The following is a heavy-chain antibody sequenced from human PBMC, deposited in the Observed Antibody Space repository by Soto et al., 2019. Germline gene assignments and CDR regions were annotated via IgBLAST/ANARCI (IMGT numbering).Heavy chain of an antibody. Sequence: GGSLILSCASSGLTFSDYYMGWIRQAPGKELEWVSYISSSTTYTDYADSVKGRFTISRDNAKNSVYLEMNRLRAGDTAVYYCARRGSSDYWFDPWGQGTLVTVSS. J-gene: IGHJ5*02. CDR3: ARRGSSDYWFDP. CDR1: GLTFSDYY. D-gene: IGHD2-15*01. CDR2: ISSSTTYT. V-gene: IGHV3-11*06.